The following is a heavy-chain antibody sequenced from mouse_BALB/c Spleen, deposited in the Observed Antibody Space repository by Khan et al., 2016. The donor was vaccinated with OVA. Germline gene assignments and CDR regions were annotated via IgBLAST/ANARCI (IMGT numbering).Heavy chain of an antibody. J-gene: IGHJ1*01. V-gene: IGHV3-8*02. CDR3: AGYGGNHQGFDV. D-gene: IGHD2-1*01. Sequence: EVQLVESGPSLVKPSQTLSLTCSVTGDSITSGYWNWIRKFPGNKLEYMGYISYSGSTYYNPSLKSRISITRDTSKNQYFLQLNSVTTEDTATYYCAGYGGNHQGFDVWGAGTTVTVAS. CDR1: GDSITSGY. CDR2: ISYSGST.